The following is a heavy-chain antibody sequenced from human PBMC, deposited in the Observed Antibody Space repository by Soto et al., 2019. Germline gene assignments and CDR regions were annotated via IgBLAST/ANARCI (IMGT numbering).Heavy chain of an antibody. CDR3: ARARYDSSGYYYFDY. CDR2: IYYSGST. Sequence: LSLTCTVSGGSISGYYWSWIRQPPGKGLEWIGYIYYSGSTIYNPSLKSRVTISVDTSKNQFSLKLSSVTAADTAVYYCARARYDSSGYYYFDYWGQGTLVTVSS. J-gene: IGHJ4*02. V-gene: IGHV4-59*01. CDR1: GGSISGYY. D-gene: IGHD3-22*01.